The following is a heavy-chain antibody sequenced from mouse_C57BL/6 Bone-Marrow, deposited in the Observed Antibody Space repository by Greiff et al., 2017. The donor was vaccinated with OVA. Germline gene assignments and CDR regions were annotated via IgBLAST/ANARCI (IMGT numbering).Heavy chain of an antibody. D-gene: IGHD3-3*01. J-gene: IGHJ2*01. CDR1: GYAFTNYL. V-gene: IGHV1-54*01. CDR2: INPGSGGT. Sequence: QVQLKESGAELVRPGTSVKVSCKASGYAFTNYLIEWVKQRPGQGLEWIGVINPGSGGTNYNEKFKGKATLTADKSSSTAYMQLSSLTSEDSAVYFCARGGWEGFDYWGQGTTLTVSS. CDR3: ARGGWEGFDY.